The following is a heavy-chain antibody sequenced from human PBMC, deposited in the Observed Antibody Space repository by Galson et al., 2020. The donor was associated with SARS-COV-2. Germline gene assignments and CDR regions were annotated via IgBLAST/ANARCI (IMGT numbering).Heavy chain of an antibody. CDR2: IKFSGNT. Sequence: SETLSLTCTVSGGPFRSSGYYWGWIRQPPGKGLEWIGTIKFSGNTYYSPSLKSRVTISADTSKNQFSVKLTSVTAADTAVYYCARREEGTMSDYWGQGTLVIVSS. J-gene: IGHJ4*02. CDR1: GGPFRSSGYY. D-gene: IGHD1-7*01. V-gene: IGHV4-39*01. CDR3: ARREEGTMSDY.